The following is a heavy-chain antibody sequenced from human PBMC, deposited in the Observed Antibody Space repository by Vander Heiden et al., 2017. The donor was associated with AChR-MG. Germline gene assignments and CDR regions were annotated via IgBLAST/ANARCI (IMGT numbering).Heavy chain of an antibody. CDR1: AGSISSSSYY. CDR2: IYYSGST. Sequence: QLPLQESGPGLVKPSETLSLTCTVSAGSISSSSYYGGWIRQPPRKGLEWIGSIYYSGSTYYNPSLKSRVTISVDTSKNQFSLKLSSVTAADTAVYYCATIVATTGHWFDPWGQGTLVTVSS. CDR3: ATIVATTGHWFDP. V-gene: IGHV4-39*01. D-gene: IGHD5-12*01. J-gene: IGHJ5*02.